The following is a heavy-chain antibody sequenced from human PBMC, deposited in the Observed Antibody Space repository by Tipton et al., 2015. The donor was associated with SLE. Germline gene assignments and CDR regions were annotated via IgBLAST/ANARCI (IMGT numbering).Heavy chain of an antibody. CDR1: GDSITDERHY. CDR2: IFYGEST. J-gene: IGHJ5*02. CDR3: ARDSRIGWFDP. V-gene: IGHV4-39*07. D-gene: IGHD2-15*01. Sequence: TLSLTCSVSGDSITDERHYWGWIRQPPGKGLEWIGTIFYGESTYYNPSLKSRVTISIDTSKNHFSLKLTSVTAADTAVYYCARDSRIGWFDPWGQGTLVTVSS.